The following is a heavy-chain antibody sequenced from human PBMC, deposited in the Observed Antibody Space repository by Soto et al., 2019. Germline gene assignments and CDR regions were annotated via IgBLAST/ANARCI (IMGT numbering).Heavy chain of an antibody. CDR1: GGSISSYY. V-gene: IGHV4-59*08. CDR3: ARRYGSCFDY. J-gene: IGHJ4*02. D-gene: IGHD6-6*01. Sequence: QVQLQESGPGLVKPSETLSLTCTVSGGSISSYYWSWIRQPPGKGLEWIGYIYYSGSTPYNPSLXSXAXTXXATAKNPVSRKLSSVTAADTAVYYCARRYGSCFDYWGQGTLVTVSS. CDR2: IYYSGST.